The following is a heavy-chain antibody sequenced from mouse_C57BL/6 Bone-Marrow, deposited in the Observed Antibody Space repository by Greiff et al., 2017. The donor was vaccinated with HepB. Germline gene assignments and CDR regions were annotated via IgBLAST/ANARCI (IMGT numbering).Heavy chain of an antibody. CDR3: ARNADQAWFAY. V-gene: IGHV2-2*01. CDR2: IWSGGST. Sequence: VKLEESGPGLVQPSQSLSITCTVSGFSLTSYGVHWVRQSPGKGLEWLGVIWSGGSTVYNAAFISRLSISKDNSKSQVFFKMNSLQADDTAIYYCARNADQAWFAYWGQGTLVTVSA. CDR1: GFSLTSYG. J-gene: IGHJ3*01.